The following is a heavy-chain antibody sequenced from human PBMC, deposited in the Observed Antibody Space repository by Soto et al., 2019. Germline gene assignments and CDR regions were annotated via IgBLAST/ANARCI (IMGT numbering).Heavy chain of an antibody. J-gene: IGHJ4*02. CDR3: AKDLQQVVVAATVDY. V-gene: IGHV3-23*01. CDR1: GFTFSSYA. D-gene: IGHD2-15*01. Sequence: EVQLLESGGGLVQPGGSLRLSCAASGFTFSSYAMSWVRQAPGKGLEWVSAISGSGGSTYYADSVKGRFTISRDNSKNTLYLQMNSLRAENTAVYYCAKDLQQVVVAATVDYWGQGTLVTVSS. CDR2: ISGSGGST.